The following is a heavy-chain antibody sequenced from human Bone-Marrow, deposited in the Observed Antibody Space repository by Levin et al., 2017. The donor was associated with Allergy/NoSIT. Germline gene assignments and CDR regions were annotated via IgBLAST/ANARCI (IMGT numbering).Heavy chain of an antibody. CDR1: GGSISSYY. Sequence: KPSETLSLTCTVSGGSISSYYWSWIRQPPGKGLEWIGYIYYSGSTNYNPSLKSRVTISVDTSKNQFSLKLSSVTAADTAVYYCARGLSGSYLYFDYWGQGTLVTVSS. CDR2: IYYSGST. V-gene: IGHV4-59*01. D-gene: IGHD1-26*01. J-gene: IGHJ4*02. CDR3: ARGLSGSYLYFDY.